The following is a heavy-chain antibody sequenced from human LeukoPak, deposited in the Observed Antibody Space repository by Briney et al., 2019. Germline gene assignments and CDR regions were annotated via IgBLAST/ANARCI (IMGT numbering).Heavy chain of an antibody. CDR2: INHEGST. D-gene: IGHD2-2*01. J-gene: IGHJ2*01. V-gene: IGHV4-59*01. CDR1: GGSIRTDY. CDR3: ASYRPSSFFWYFDL. Sequence: PSETLSLTCTVSGGSIRTDYWSWIRQPPGKGLEWIGYINHEGSTNYNSSLKSRVSISVDTPKNQFSLKLTSVTAADTAVYYCASYRPSSFFWYFDLWGRGTLVIVSS.